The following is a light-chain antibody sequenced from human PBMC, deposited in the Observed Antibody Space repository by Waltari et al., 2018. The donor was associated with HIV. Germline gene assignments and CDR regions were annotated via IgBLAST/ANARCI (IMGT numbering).Light chain of an antibody. V-gene: IGLV1-44*01. Sequence: QSVPTQPPSASGTPGQRVTISCSGSSSNLGTNTVSWYQQVPGTSPKLLIYNNNQRPSGVPDRFSGSKSGTSASLAITGLQSEDEADYHCAAWDDSLNGQVVFGGGTKLTVL. CDR2: NNN. CDR3: AAWDDSLNGQVV. CDR1: SSNLGTNT. J-gene: IGLJ3*02.